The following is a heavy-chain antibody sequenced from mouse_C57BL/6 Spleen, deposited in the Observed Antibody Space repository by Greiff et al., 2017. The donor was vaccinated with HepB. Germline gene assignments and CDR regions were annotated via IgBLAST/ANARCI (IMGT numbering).Heavy chain of an antibody. CDR3: TSSALHFAY. J-gene: IGHJ3*01. Sequence: VQLQQSGPELVKPGDSVKISCKASGYSFTGYFMNWVMQSPGKSLEWIGRINPYNGDTFYNQKFKGKATLTVDKSSSTAHMELRSLTSEDSAVYYCTSSALHFAYWGQGTLVTVSA. V-gene: IGHV1-20*01. D-gene: IGHD1-2*01. CDR1: GYSFTGYF. CDR2: INPYNGDT.